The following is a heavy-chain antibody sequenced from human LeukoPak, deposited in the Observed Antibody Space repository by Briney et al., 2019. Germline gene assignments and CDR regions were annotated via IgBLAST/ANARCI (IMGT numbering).Heavy chain of an antibody. V-gene: IGHV4-30-4*07. Sequence: LRLSCAASGFTFSDYTMSWVRQSPGKALEWIGYIYYSGSAYYNPSLKSRVDISFDTSKNQFSLRMTSVTAADSAIYFCARIRISSTSQNYFDPWGQGTLVTVSS. J-gene: IGHJ5*02. CDR2: IYYSGSA. CDR1: GFTFSDYT. CDR3: ARIRISSTSQNYFDP. D-gene: IGHD2-2*01.